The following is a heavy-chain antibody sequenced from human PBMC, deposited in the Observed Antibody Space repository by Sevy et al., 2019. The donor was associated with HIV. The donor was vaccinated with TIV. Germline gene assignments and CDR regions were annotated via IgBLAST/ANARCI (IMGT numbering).Heavy chain of an antibody. Sequence: GGSLRLSCAASGFTFSSYAMSWVRQAPGKGLEWVSSISGSGGSTYYADSVKGRFTISRDNSKNTLYLQMNSLRAEDNAVYYGAKDHPGGIVVVITSSFDYWGQGTLVTVSS. CDR3: AKDHPGGIVVVITSSFDY. D-gene: IGHD3-22*01. CDR1: GFTFSSYA. J-gene: IGHJ4*02. V-gene: IGHV3-23*01. CDR2: ISGSGGST.